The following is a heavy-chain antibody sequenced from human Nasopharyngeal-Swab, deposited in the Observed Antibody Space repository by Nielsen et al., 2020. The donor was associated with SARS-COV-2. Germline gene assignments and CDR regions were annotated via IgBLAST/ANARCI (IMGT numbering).Heavy chain of an antibody. V-gene: IGHV1-3*01. CDR3: ARGPPAFDY. D-gene: IGHD6-25*01. Sequence: ASVKVSCKSSGYTFTSYAMHWVRQAPGQRLEWMGWINAGNGNTKYSQKFQGRVTITRDTSTSTAYMELRSLRSDDTAVYYCARGPPAFDYWGQGTLVTVSS. J-gene: IGHJ4*02. CDR1: GYTFTSYA. CDR2: INAGNGNT.